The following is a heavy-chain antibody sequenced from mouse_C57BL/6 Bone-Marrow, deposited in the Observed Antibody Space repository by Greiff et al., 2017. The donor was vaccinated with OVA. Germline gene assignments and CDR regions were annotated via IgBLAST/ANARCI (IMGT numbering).Heavy chain of an antibody. CDR3: ASYYYGSFYAMDY. J-gene: IGHJ4*01. CDR1: GFSLTSYA. CDR2: IWTGGGT. Sequence: VKLVESGPGLVAPSQSLSITCTVSGFSLTSYAISWVRQPPGKGLEWLGVIWTGGGTNYNSALKSRLSISKDNSKSQVFLKMNSLQTDDTARYYCASYYYGSFYAMDYWGQGTSVTVSS. V-gene: IGHV2-9-1*01. D-gene: IGHD1-1*01.